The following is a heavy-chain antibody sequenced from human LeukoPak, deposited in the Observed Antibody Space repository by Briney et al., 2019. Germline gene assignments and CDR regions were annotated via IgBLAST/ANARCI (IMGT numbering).Heavy chain of an antibody. CDR2: IYTSGST. CDR3: ARVDLRAAYFDY. Sequence: SETLSLSCTVSGGSISGYYWSWIRQPAGKGLEWIGRIYTSGSTGYNPSLKSRVTMSVDTSKNQFSLKLSSVTAADTAVFYCARVDLRAAYFDYWGQGTLVTVSS. D-gene: IGHD2-15*01. CDR1: GGSISGYY. J-gene: IGHJ4*02. V-gene: IGHV4-4*07.